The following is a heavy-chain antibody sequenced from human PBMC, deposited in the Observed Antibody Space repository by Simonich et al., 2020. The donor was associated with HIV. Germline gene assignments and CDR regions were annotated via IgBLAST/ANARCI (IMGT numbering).Heavy chain of an antibody. D-gene: IGHD1-1*01. J-gene: IGHJ4*02. V-gene: IGHV3-21*01. CDR1: GIAFSGNS. CDR3: APGGLDLPPDY. CDR2: INSRRDYI. Sequence: EVHLVESGGGLVKPGGSLRLSCAASGIAFSGNSMNWVRQAPGKGLGGVSSINSRRDYIYYADSVRGRFTVSRDNAKNSLSLQMHSLRAEDTAVYYCAPGGLDLPPDYWGQGTLVTVSS.